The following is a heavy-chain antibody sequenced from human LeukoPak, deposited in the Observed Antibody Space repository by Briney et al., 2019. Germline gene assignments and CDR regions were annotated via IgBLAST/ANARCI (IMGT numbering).Heavy chain of an antibody. V-gene: IGHV1-2*02. CDR2: INPNSGGT. CDR1: GYTFTGYY. J-gene: IGHJ6*02. D-gene: IGHD2-2*01. Sequence: GASVKVSCTASGYTFTGYYMHWVRQAPGQGLEWMGWINPNSGGTNYAQKFQGRVTMTRDTSISTAYMELSRLRSDDTAVYYCAREPYCSSTSCIYYYYYGMDVWGQGTTVTVSS. CDR3: AREPYCSSTSCIYYYYYGMDV.